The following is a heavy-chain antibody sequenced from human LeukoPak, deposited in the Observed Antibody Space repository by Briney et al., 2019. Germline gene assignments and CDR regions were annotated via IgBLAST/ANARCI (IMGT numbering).Heavy chain of an antibody. V-gene: IGHV1-18*04. CDR1: GYTFTSYG. CDR2: ISAYNGNT. J-gene: IGHJ6*04. Sequence: AASVKVSCKASGYTFTSYGISWVRQAPGQGLEWMGWISAYNGNTNYAQMLQGRVTMTTDTSTSTAYMELRSLRSDDTAVYYCARDLPYDILTGSVYYYGMDVWGKGTTVTVSS. D-gene: IGHD3-9*01. CDR3: ARDLPYDILTGSVYYYGMDV.